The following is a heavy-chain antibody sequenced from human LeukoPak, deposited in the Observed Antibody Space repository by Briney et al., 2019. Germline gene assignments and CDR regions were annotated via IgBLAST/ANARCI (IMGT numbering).Heavy chain of an antibody. CDR3: ARRIAQPLGFDP. CDR2: IYYSGST. D-gene: IGHD6-13*01. Sequence: SETLSLTCTVSGGSISSGGYYWSWIRQHPGKGLEWIGYIYYSGSTYYNPSLKSRVTISVDTSKNQFSLKLSSVTAADTAVYYCARRIAQPLGFDPWGQGTLVTVSS. CDR1: GGSISSGGYY. J-gene: IGHJ5*02. V-gene: IGHV4-31*03.